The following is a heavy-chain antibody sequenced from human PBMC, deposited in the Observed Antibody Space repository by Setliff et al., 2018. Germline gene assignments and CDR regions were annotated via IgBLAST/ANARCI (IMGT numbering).Heavy chain of an antibody. CDR2: IYTNGGS. V-gene: IGHV4-4*08. D-gene: IGHD1-1*01. CDR3: ARANKKLDYYYYYYMDV. Sequence: PSETLSLTCTVSGGSISPYFWSWIRQPPGKGLEWIGYIYTNGGSDYNPFLKSRVSISLDTSKNQFSLKLISVTAADTAVYYCARANKKLDYYYYYYMDVWGKGTTVTVSS. CDR1: GGSISPYF. J-gene: IGHJ6*03.